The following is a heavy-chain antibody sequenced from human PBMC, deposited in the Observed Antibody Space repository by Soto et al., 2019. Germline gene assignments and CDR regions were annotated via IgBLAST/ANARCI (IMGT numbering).Heavy chain of an antibody. D-gene: IGHD3-10*01. CDR2: IYYSGST. CDR3: ARLLFGAANWFDP. CDR1: CGSISSYY. V-gene: IGHV4-59*01. Sequence: SETLSLTCTVSCGSISSYYWSWIRQPPGKGLEWIGYIYYSGSTNYNPSLKSRVTISVDTSKNQFSLKLSSVTAADTAVYYCARLLFGAANWFDPWGQGTLVTVS. J-gene: IGHJ5*02.